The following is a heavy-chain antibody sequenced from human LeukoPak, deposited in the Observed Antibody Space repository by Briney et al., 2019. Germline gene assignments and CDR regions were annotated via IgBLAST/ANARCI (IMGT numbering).Heavy chain of an antibody. D-gene: IGHD6-6*01. CDR1: GYTFTSYG. CDR3: AREGWQLAEGDYFDY. Sequence: ASVKVSCKASGYTFTSYGISWVRQAPGQGLEWMGWISAYNGNTNYAQKLQGRVTMTTDTSTSTAYMELSSLRSEDTAVYYCAREGWQLAEGDYFDYWGQGTLVTVSS. V-gene: IGHV1-18*01. J-gene: IGHJ4*02. CDR2: ISAYNGNT.